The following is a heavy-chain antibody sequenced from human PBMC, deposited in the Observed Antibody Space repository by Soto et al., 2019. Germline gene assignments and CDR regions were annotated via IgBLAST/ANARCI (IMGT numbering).Heavy chain of an antibody. CDR3: ARTYVPGIAGFDP. Sequence: GGSLRLSCAASGFTFSNYFMHWVRQVPGEGLVWVSRMSGDGKTISYADSVKGRFTVSRDNAKNTLYLQMNSLRVEDTAVYYCARTYVPGIAGFDPWGQGTLVTVSS. CDR2: MSGDGKTI. J-gene: IGHJ5*02. CDR1: GFTFSNYF. D-gene: IGHD1-1*01. V-gene: IGHV3-74*01.